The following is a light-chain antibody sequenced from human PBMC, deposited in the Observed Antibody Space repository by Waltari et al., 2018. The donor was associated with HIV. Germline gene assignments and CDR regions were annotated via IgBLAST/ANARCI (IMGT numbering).Light chain of an antibody. Sequence: HSALTQPASVSGSPGQSVTLSRSGAGPGFCHPHFLHWYQQFPGQAPQLLIYGVSFRPSGISPRFSASESGNTASLTISGLQSGDEADYYCSTYTDIDFLLFGSGTKLTVL. CDR2: GVS. CDR3: STYTDIDFLL. J-gene: IGLJ2*01. CDR1: GPGFCHPHF. V-gene: IGLV2-14*03.